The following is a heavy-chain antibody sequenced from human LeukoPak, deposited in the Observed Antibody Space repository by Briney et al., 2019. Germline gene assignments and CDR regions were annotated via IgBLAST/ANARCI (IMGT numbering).Heavy chain of an antibody. CDR3: ARWATMTKSRWDAFDI. CDR2: IYYSGST. J-gene: IGHJ3*02. D-gene: IGHD3-22*01. Sequence: SETLSLTCTVSGGSISSSSYYWGWIRQPPGKGLEWIGSIYYSGSTYYSPSLKSRVTISVDTSKNQFSLKLSSVTAADTAVYYCARWATMTKSRWDAFDIWGQGTMVTVSS. CDR1: GGSISSSSYY. V-gene: IGHV4-39*01.